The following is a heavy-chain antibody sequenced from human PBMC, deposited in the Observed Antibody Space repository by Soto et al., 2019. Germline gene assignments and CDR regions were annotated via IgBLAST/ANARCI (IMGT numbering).Heavy chain of an antibody. Sequence: GGSLRLSCAASGFTVSSYAMSWVRQAPGKGLEWVSAISGSGGSTYYADSVKGRVTISRDNSKNTLYLQMNSLRAEDTAVYSCAKDHWNDRYWGQGTLVTVSS. D-gene: IGHD1-1*01. CDR2: ISGSGGST. CDR3: AKDHWNDRY. J-gene: IGHJ4*02. V-gene: IGHV3-23*01. CDR1: GFTVSSYA.